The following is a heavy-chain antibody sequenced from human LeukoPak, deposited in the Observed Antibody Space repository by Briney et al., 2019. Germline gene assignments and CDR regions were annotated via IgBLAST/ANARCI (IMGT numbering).Heavy chain of an antibody. V-gene: IGHV3-23*01. J-gene: IGHJ4*02. D-gene: IGHD2-8*01. CDR1: GFTFSNYA. CDR2: ISDAGDST. Sequence: GGSLRLSCAASGFTFSNYAMSWVRQAPGKGLEWVSSISDAGDSTLHADSVKGRFTISRDNSKNTLYLQMNSLRAEDTAVYYCAKDQTRGVYPPSGFDYWGQGTLVTVSS. CDR3: AKDQTRGVYPPSGFDY.